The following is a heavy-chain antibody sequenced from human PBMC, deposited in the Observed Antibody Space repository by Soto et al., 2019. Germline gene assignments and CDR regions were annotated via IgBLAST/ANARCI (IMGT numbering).Heavy chain of an antibody. CDR3: AKEPQYSSSWYPLGY. CDR1: GFTFSSYG. Sequence: QVQLVESGGGVVQPGRSLRLSCAASGFTFSSYGMHWVRQAPGKGLEWVAVISYDGSNKYYADSVKGRFTISRDNSKNTLYLQMNSLRAEDTAVYYCAKEPQYSSSWYPLGYWGQGTLVTVSS. D-gene: IGHD6-13*01. V-gene: IGHV3-30*18. CDR2: ISYDGSNK. J-gene: IGHJ4*02.